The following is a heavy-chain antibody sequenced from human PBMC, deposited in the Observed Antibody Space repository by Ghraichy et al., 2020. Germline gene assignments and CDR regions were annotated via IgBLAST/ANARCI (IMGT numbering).Heavy chain of an antibody. CDR3: ASVTTVLSLDP. J-gene: IGHJ5*02. CDR1: GGTFSSYA. V-gene: IGHV1-69*06. D-gene: IGHD4-17*01. Sequence: SVKVSCKASGGTFSSYAISWVRQAPGQGLEWMGGIIPIFGTANYAQKFQGRVTITADKSTSTAYMELSSLRSEDTAVYYCASVTTVLSLDPWGQGTLVTVSS. CDR2: IIPIFGTA.